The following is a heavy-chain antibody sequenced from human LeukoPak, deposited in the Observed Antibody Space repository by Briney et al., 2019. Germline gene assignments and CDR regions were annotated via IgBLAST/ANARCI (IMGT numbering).Heavy chain of an antibody. Sequence: SETLSLTCTVSGGSLSSYYWSWIRQPPGKGLEWIGYIYYSGSTNYNSSLKSRVTISVDTSKNQFSLKLSSVTAADTAVYYCACLTTADAFDIWGQGTMVTVSS. V-gene: IGHV4-59*01. J-gene: IGHJ3*02. CDR1: GGSLSSYY. CDR2: IYYSGST. CDR3: ACLTTADAFDI. D-gene: IGHD3-22*01.